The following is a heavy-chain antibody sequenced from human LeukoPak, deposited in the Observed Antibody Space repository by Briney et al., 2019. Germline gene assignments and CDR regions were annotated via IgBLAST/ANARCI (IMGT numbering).Heavy chain of an antibody. D-gene: IGHD6-13*01. V-gene: IGHV5-51*01. CDR3: ASAYSGRSYYFDY. CDR1: GYSFSSYW. Sequence: GESLKISCKGSGYSFSSYWIGWVRQMPGKGLEWMGIIYPGDSDTRYSPSFQGQVTISADKSISTAYLQWISLKASDTAMYYCASAYSGRSYYFDYWGQGTLVAVSS. J-gene: IGHJ4*02. CDR2: IYPGDSDT.